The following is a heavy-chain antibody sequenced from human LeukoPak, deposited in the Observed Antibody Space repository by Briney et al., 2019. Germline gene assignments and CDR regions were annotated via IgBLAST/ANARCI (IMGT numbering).Heavy chain of an antibody. CDR2: MNPNSGNT. D-gene: IGHD3-22*01. Sequence: ASVKVSCKASGYTFTSYDINWVRQATGQGLEWMGWMNPNSGNTGYAQKLQGRVTMTTDTSTSTAYMELRSLRSDDTAVYYCARRAIDSSGYFHFDYWGQGTLVTVSS. CDR1: GYTFTSYD. V-gene: IGHV1-8*01. J-gene: IGHJ4*02. CDR3: ARRAIDSSGYFHFDY.